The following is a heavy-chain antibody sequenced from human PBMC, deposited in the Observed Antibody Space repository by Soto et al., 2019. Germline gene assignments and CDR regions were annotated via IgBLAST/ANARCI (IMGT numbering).Heavy chain of an antibody. CDR2: ISDSGDST. D-gene: IGHD4-17*01. CDR1: GFTFKIYD. V-gene: IGHV3-23*01. CDR3: AKDPTETTSGWYFDL. Sequence: EVQLLQSGGGLVQPGGSLRLSCGASGFTFKIYDMTWVRQAPGKGLEWVSSISDSGDSTHYAESVKGRFTISRDNSKNTLYLQMDSLRAEDTAEDYCAKDPTETTSGWYFDLWGRGTPVTVSS. J-gene: IGHJ2*01.